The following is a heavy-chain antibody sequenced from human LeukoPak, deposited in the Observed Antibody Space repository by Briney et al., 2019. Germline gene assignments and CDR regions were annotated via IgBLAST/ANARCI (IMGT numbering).Heavy chain of an antibody. CDR1: GYTFTTYA. CDR3: ARTTAMVTGFDY. V-gene: IGHV1-3*01. D-gene: IGHD5-18*01. CDR2: INAGNGNT. J-gene: IGHJ4*02. Sequence: ASVNVSCTASGYTFTTYAMHWVRQAPGQRLEWMGWINAGNGNTKYSQKFQGRVTITRDTSASTAYMELSSLRSEDTAVYYCARTTAMVTGFDYWGQGTLVTVSS.